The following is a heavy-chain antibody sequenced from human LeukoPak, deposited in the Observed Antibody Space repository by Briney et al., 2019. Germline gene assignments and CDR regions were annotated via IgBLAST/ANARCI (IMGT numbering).Heavy chain of an antibody. J-gene: IGHJ6*02. CDR2: IYSGGST. CDR1: GFTVSSNY. D-gene: IGHD3-10*01. V-gene: IGHV3-66*01. Sequence: GGSLRLSCAASGFTVSSNYMSWVRQAPGKGLEWVSVIYSGGSTYYADSVKGRFTISRDNSKNTLYLQMNSLRAEDAAVYYCAKDYGSGSYYHYYYYGMDVWGQGTTVTVSS. CDR3: AKDYGSGSYYHYYYYGMDV.